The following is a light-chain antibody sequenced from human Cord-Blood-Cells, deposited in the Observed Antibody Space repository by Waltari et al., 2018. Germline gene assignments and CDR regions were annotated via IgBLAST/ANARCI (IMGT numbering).Light chain of an antibody. CDR1: QSISSW. J-gene: IGKJ4*01. CDR2: DAS. V-gene: IGKV1-5*01. CDR3: QQYNSYLLT. Sequence: DIQLTQSPSTLSASIGDRVTITCRASQSISSWLAWYQQKPGKAPKLLIYDASSLESGVPSRFSGSGSGTEFTLTISSLQPDDFATYYCQQYNSYLLTFGGGTKVEIK.